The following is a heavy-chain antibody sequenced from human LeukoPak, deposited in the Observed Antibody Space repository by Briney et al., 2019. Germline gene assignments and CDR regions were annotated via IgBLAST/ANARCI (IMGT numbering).Heavy chain of an antibody. CDR2: ISNDGSKK. D-gene: IGHD5-18*01. Sequence: GRSLRLSCAASGFTFSSYGMHWVRQAPGKGLDWVAVISNDGSKKYYADSVKGRFTISRDNSKNTLSLQVSSLRTEDTAVYYCAKDRYSYAFEYSDSWGQGTLVTVSS. V-gene: IGHV3-30*18. CDR1: GFTFSSYG. J-gene: IGHJ4*02. CDR3: AKDRYSYAFEYSDS.